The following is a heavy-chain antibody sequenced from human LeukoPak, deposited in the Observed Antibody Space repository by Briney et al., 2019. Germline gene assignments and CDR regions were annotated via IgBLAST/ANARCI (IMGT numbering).Heavy chain of an antibody. V-gene: IGHV4-34*01. J-gene: IGHJ4*02. CDR2: INHSGST. CDR1: GGSFSGYY. CDR3: ARGQAAAAASYFDY. D-gene: IGHD6-13*01. Sequence: SETLSLTCAVYGGSFSGYYWSWIRQPPGKGLEWIGEINHSGSTNYNPSLKSRVTISVDTSKNQFSLKLSSVTAADTAVYYCARGQAAAAASYFDYWGQGTLVTVSS.